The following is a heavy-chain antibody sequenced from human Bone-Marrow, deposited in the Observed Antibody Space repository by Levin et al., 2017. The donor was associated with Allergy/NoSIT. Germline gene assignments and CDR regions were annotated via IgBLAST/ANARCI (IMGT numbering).Heavy chain of an antibody. V-gene: IGHV3-23*01. CDR1: GFSFRSYA. D-gene: IGHD4-17*01. CDR2: LSGTGAGS. J-gene: IGHJ4*02. Sequence: ETLSLTCAASGFSFRSYAMAWVRQAPGKGLEWVSALSGTGAGSVYADSVKGRFTISRDNSKNTLYLQLNGLRAEDTAIYYCAKSHGDYVYYFDSWGLGTLVLVSS. CDR3: AKSHGDYVYYFDS.